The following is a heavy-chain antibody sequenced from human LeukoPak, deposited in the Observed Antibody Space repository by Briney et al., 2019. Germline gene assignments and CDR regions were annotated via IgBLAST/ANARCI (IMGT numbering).Heavy chain of an antibody. D-gene: IGHD1-26*01. CDR3: ARDYRYSGSSIDY. V-gene: IGHV3-23*01. J-gene: IGHJ4*02. CDR1: GFTFSSYA. CDR2: ISGSGGST. Sequence: GGSLRLSCAASGFTFSSYAMSWVRQAPGKGLEWVSAISGSGGSTYYADSVKGRFTISRDNSKNTLYLQMNSLRAEDTAVYYCARDYRYSGSSIDYWGQGTLVTVSS.